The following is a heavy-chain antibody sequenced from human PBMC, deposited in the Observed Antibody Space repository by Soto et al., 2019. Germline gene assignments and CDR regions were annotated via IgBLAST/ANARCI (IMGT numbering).Heavy chain of an antibody. Sequence: EVQLLESGGGLVQPGGSLTLSCTASGIIFSTFAMSWVRQAPGKGLEWVSGITGSGGSTNYADSVKGRFTISRDNSKNTLFLQMNSLRAGDTALYYCAKFREYYQGSGSRTYYFYGMDVWGQGTTVTVSS. CDR1: GIIFSTFA. CDR2: ITGSGGST. D-gene: IGHD3-10*01. V-gene: IGHV3-23*01. J-gene: IGHJ6*02. CDR3: AKFREYYQGSGSRTYYFYGMDV.